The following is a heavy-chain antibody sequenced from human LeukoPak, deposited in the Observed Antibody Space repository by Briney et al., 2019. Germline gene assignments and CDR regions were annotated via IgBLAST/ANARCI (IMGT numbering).Heavy chain of an antibody. CDR1: GFTFSSYS. CDR2: ISSSSSYI. D-gene: IGHD6-13*01. CDR3: ARELVEIAAAATDY. Sequence: RGSLRLSCAASGFTFSSYSMNWVRQAPGKGLEWVSSISSSSSYIYYADSVKGRFTISRDNAKNSLYLQMNSLRVEDTAVFYCARELVEIAAAATDYWGQGTLVTVSS. V-gene: IGHV3-21*01. J-gene: IGHJ4*02.